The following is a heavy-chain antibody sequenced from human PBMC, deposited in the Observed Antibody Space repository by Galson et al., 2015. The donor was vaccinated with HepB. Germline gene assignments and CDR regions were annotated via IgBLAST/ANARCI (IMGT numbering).Heavy chain of an antibody. CDR2: IYYSGST. V-gene: IGHV4-59*01. D-gene: IGHD6-6*01. CDR3: ARGGGAARPVLDYGMDV. J-gene: IGHJ6*02. Sequence: ETLSLTCTVSGGSISSYYWSWIRQPPGKGLEWIGYIYYSGSTNYNPSLKSRVTISVDTSKNQFSLKLSSVTAADTAVYYCARGGGAARPVLDYGMDVWGQGTTVTVSS. CDR1: GGSISSYY.